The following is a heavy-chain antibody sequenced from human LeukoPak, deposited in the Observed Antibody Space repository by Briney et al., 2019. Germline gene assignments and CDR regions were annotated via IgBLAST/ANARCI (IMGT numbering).Heavy chain of an antibody. CDR3: TKPVNCGYDCYYAVGYYGEDV. D-gene: IGHD2-21*02. V-gene: IGHV3-73*01. Sequence: GGSLKLSCAASGFSFSRSAMHWVRQAPGEGLEWIGRIRSQGDSYATAYAPSVKGRFTISRDDSKNTAYLQMDSLRAEDTAVYYCTKPVNCGYDCYYAVGYYGEDVWGKGTTVTVSS. J-gene: IGHJ6*04. CDR2: IRSQGDSYAT. CDR1: GFSFSRSA.